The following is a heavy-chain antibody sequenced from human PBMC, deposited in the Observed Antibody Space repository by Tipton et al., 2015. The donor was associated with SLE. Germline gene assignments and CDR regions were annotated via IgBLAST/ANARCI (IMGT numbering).Heavy chain of an antibody. J-gene: IGHJ4*02. Sequence: QLVQSGAEVKKPRESLKISCKGPGYTFTSYWIGWVRQMPGKGLEWMGVVYTGDSDTRYSPSFEGQVTISANKSTNTAYLQWSSLKASDTAMYDCARHRQGDFDYWRQGSLVTVSS. CDR2: VYTGDSDT. D-gene: IGHD3-16*01. V-gene: IGHV5-51*01. CDR1: GYTFTSYW. CDR3: ARHRQGDFDY.